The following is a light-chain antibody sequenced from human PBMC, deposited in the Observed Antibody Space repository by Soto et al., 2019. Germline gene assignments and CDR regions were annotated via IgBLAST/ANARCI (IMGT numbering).Light chain of an antibody. J-gene: IGKJ1*01. CDR3: RQYGTSPRT. Sequence: EIVMTQSPATLSVSPGERATLSCRASQSISSNLAWYQQKPGQAPRLLIHGASTRATGFPARFSGSGSGTDFTLTISTLEPEDFAVYYCRQYGTSPRTFGQGTKVDIK. CDR1: QSISSN. V-gene: IGKV3-15*01. CDR2: GAS.